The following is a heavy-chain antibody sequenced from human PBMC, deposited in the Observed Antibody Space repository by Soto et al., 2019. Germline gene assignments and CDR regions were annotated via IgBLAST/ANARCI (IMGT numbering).Heavy chain of an antibody. CDR3: ARVGHSSGWDPNFIDY. V-gene: IGHV1-69*13. D-gene: IGHD6-19*01. CDR2: IIPIFGTA. J-gene: IGHJ4*02. CDR1: GGTFSSYA. Sequence: GASVKVSCKASGGTFSSYAISWVRQAPGQGLEWMGGIIPIFGTANYAQKFQGRVTITADESTSTAYMELSSLRSEDTAVYYCARVGHSSGWDPNFIDYWGQGTLVTVSS.